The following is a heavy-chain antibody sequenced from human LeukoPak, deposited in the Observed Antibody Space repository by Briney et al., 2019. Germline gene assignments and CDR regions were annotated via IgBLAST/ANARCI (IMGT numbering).Heavy chain of an antibody. V-gene: IGHV3-7*01. D-gene: IGHD3-16*01. CDR3: ATLLGDSTVFEY. CDR2: IKREGSEK. J-gene: IGHJ4*02. Sequence: GGSLRLSCAASGFTFSSYAMSWVRQAPGKGLEWVANIKREGSEKYYVDSVKGRFIISRDNVKSSLSLQMNSLRAEDTAVYYCATLLGDSTVFEYWGQGTLVTVSS. CDR1: GFTFSSYA.